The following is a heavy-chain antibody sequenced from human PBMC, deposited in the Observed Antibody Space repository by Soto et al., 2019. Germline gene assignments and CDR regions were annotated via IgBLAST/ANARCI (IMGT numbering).Heavy chain of an antibody. CDR3: AIGRTIVYPEN. J-gene: IGHJ4*02. D-gene: IGHD2-21*01. CDR2: INPNSGGT. CDR1: GYTFTGSQ. V-gene: IGHV1-2*02. Sequence: QVQLVQSGAEVKKPGASVKVSCKASGYTFTGSQIHWVRQAPGQGLEWMGWINPNSGGTNYAQKFQGRVIMTRDTSSTTADMELHGLTYDDTAVYYCAIGRTIVYPENWGQGTLVRVSS.